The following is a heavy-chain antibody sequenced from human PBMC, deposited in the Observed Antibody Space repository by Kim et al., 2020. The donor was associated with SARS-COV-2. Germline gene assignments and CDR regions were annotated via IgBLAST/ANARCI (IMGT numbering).Heavy chain of an antibody. CDR2: GRP. D-gene: IGHD2-15*01. Sequence: GRPSYNPSRKSRVTMSVDTSKNQFALKLRSGTAADTDVYYCARAVDCFDYWGQGTLVTVSS. CDR3: ARAVDCFDY. V-gene: IGHV4-31*02. J-gene: IGHJ4*02.